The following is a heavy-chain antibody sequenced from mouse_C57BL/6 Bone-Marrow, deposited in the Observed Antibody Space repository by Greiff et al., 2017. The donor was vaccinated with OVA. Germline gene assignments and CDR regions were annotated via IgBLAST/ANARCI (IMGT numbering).Heavy chain of an antibody. Sequence: EVQVVESGGGLVKPGGSLKLSCAASGFTFSDYGMHWVRQAPEKGLEWVAYISSGSSTIYYADTVKGRFTISRDNAKNTLFLQMTSLRSEDTAMYYCARKYYSNYLYYFDYWGQGTTLTVSS. V-gene: IGHV5-17*01. D-gene: IGHD2-5*01. CDR1: GFTFSDYG. J-gene: IGHJ2*01. CDR2: ISSGSSTI. CDR3: ARKYYSNYLYYFDY.